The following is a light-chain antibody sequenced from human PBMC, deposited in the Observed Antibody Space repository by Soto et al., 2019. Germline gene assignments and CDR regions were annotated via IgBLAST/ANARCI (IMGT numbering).Light chain of an antibody. CDR1: QSVSAN. Sequence: EIVMTQSPATLSVSPGERATLSCRASQSVSANLAWYQQKPGQAPRLLIYGASTRATGIPGRFSGSGYGTEFTLTISSLQSEDFAVYYCQQYNNWPPNTFGPGTKVDIK. J-gene: IGKJ3*01. V-gene: IGKV3-15*01. CDR2: GAS. CDR3: QQYNNWPPNT.